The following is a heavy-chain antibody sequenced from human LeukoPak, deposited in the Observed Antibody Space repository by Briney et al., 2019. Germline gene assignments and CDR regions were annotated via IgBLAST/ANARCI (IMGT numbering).Heavy chain of an antibody. CDR3: AKVGKAGSLIPYYMDV. D-gene: IGHD6-13*01. Sequence: GGSLRLSCAASGFTFSSYSMNWVRQAPGKGLEWVSSISGSGGSTYYADSVKGRFTISRDNSKNTLYLLMNSLRAEDTAVYYCAKVGKAGSLIPYYMDVWGKGTTVTVSS. CDR2: ISGSGGST. CDR1: GFTFSSYS. V-gene: IGHV3-23*01. J-gene: IGHJ6*03.